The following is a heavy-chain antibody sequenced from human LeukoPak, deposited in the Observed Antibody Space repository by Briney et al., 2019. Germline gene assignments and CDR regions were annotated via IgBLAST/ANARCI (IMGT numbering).Heavy chain of an antibody. CDR1: GGSFSGYY. CDR2: INHSGST. J-gene: IGHJ6*04. V-gene: IGHV4-34*01. CDR3: ARDRRMDV. Sequence: SETLSLTCAVYGGSFSGYYWSWIRQPPGKGLEWIGEINHSGSTNYNPSVKSRVTISVDTAKNQFSLKLSSLTAADTAVYYCARDRRMDVWGKGTTVTVSS.